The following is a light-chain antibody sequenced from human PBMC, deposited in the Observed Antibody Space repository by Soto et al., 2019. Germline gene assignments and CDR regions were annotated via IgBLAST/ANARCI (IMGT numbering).Light chain of an antibody. CDR3: CSYAGSYSYV. V-gene: IGLV2-11*01. J-gene: IGLJ1*01. CDR2: DVS. Sequence: QSALTQPRSVSGSPGESVTISCTGTSSDVGGYNYVSWYQEQPGKAPKLMIYDVSKRPSGVPDRFSGSKSGNTASLTISGLQAEDEADYYCCSYAGSYSYVFGTGTQGTVL. CDR1: SSDVGGYNY.